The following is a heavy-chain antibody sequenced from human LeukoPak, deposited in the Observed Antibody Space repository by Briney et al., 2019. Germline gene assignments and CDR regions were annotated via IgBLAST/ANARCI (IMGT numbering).Heavy chain of an antibody. CDR1: GFTFSSYW. J-gene: IGHJ4*02. CDR2: IKHDGSEG. V-gene: IGHV3-7*01. CDR3: ARDQANYFDDSGFSTY. D-gene: IGHD3-22*01. Sequence: GGSLRLSCAASGFTFSSYWMTWVRQAPGKGLQWVANIKHDGSEGFYVDSVKGRFTISRDNAKNSVYLQMKSLRAEDTAVYYCARDQANYFDDSGFSTYWGQGTLVTVSS.